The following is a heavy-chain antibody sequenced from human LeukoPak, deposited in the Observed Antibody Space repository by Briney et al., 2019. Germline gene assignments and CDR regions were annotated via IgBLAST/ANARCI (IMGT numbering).Heavy chain of an antibody. CDR2: INQDGSEK. J-gene: IGHJ5*02. CDR1: GFTFSIYW. Sequence: QPGGSLRLSCAASGFTFSIYWMSWVRQAPGKGLEWVANINQDGSEKYYVDSVKGRFTISRDNAKNSLYLQMNSLRAEDTAVYYCAKRSYGSGSYYHNWFDPWGQGTLVTVSS. D-gene: IGHD3-10*01. CDR3: AKRSYGSGSYYHNWFDP. V-gene: IGHV3-7*01.